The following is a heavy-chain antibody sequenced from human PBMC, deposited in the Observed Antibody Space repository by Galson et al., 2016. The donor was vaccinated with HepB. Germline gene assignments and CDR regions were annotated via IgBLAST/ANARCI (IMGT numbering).Heavy chain of an antibody. Sequence: TLSLTCSVSGVSMNNYYWSWIRQAAGGGLDWIGRIYASGTTNYNPSLKSRVTISVDTSKNQFSLSLSSMAAADTAVYYCAGQGLGRAGERDIHWGQGTLVTVSS. CDR2: IYASGTT. J-gene: IGHJ4*02. CDR1: GVSMNNYY. CDR3: AGQGLGRAGERDIH. D-gene: IGHD4-17*01. V-gene: IGHV4-4*07.